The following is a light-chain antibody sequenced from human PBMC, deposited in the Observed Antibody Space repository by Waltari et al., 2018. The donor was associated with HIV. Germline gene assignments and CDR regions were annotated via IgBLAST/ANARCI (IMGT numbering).Light chain of an antibody. CDR2: DVG. Sequence: QSALTQPASVSGSPGQSITISCTDSSSDMSTYNRVSWYQQHPVKAPKLIIYDVGNRPSGVANRVSGAKSGNTASLTISGLQAEDEADYYCISYTTTDFYVFGPGTWVTVL. J-gene: IGLJ1*01. CDR1: SSDMSTYNR. V-gene: IGLV2-14*01. CDR3: ISYTTTDFYV.